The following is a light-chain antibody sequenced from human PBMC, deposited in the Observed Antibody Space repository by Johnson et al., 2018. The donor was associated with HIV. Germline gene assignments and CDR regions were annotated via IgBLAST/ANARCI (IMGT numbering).Light chain of an antibody. Sequence: QSVLTQPPSVSAAAGQKVTISCSGISSNIGNNYVSWYQQLPGTAPKLLIYENTKRPSGIPDRFSGSKSGTSATLGVTGLQTGDEADYCCGTWDSSLSAYVFGAGAKVTVL. V-gene: IGLV1-51*02. CDR2: ENT. J-gene: IGLJ1*01. CDR3: GTWDSSLSAYV. CDR1: SSNIGNNY.